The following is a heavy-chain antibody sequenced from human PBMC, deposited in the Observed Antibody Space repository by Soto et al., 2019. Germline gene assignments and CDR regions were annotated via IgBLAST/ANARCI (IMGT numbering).Heavy chain of an antibody. CDR2: IYHSGST. D-gene: IGHD3-10*01. J-gene: IGHJ4*02. Sequence: QVQLQESGPGLLKPSGNLSLTCTVSGAFISSNNWWTWVRQPPGKGLEWIGEIYHSGSTKYNPSLKSRVTISVDMSKNQFSLKLSSVTAADTAVYYCARDDLIRGVISDWGQGALVTVSS. V-gene: IGHV4-4*02. CDR3: ARDDLIRGVISD. CDR1: GAFISSNNW.